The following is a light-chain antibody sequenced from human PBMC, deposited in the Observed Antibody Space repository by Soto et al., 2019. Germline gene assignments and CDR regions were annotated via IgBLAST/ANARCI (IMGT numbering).Light chain of an antibody. J-gene: IGLJ1*01. Sequence: QSVLTQPASVSGSPGQSITISCTGTSSDVGRYNYVSWYQQHPGKAPKLMIHDVSNRPSGVSDRFSGSKSDNTASLTISGLQAEDEADYYCSSYTSSSTLYAFGTGTKLTVL. V-gene: IGLV2-14*01. CDR3: SSYTSSSTLYA. CDR2: DVS. CDR1: SSDVGRYNY.